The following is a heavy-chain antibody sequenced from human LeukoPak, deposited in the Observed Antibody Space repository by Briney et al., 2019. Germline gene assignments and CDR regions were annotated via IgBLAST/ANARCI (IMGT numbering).Heavy chain of an antibody. CDR1: GYSFTSQW. V-gene: IGHV5-51*01. Sequence: GEPLKISCKVSGYSFTSQWIGWVRQMPGKGLEWMGVIFPGDSDARYSPSFHGQVTISSDKSISTAYLQWSSLKASDTAMYYCAREIVVPSAMRAFDYWGKGTLVTVSS. D-gene: IGHD2-2*01. CDR2: IFPGDSDA. CDR3: AREIVVPSAMRAFDY. J-gene: IGHJ4*02.